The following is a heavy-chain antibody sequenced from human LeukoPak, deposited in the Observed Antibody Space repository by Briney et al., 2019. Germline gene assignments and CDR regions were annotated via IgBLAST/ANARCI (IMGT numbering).Heavy chain of an antibody. CDR3: ARDSVAAPPGDPSHYFDY. CDR2: ISYSGTT. Sequence: SETLSLTCTVSGGSISRSGYSWAWIRQPPGKRLEWIASISYSGTTYYNPSLKSRVTISVDTSKNQFSLKLSSVTAADTAVYYCARDSVAAPPGDPSHYFDYWGQGTLVTVSS. CDR1: GGSISRSGYS. V-gene: IGHV4-39*07. D-gene: IGHD6-19*01. J-gene: IGHJ4*02.